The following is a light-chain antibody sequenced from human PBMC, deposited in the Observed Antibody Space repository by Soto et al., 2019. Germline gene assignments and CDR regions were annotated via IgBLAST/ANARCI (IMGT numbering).Light chain of an antibody. CDR1: GSDVGSYDR. J-gene: IGLJ3*02. CDR3: SSYTTSTTVV. Sequence: QSALTQPPSVSGSPGQSVTISCTGTGSDVGSYDRVSWYQQSPGTAPKVMIYEVINRPSGVPDRFSGSKSGNTASLTISGLQAEDEAHYYCSSYTTSTTVVFGGGTKLTVL. V-gene: IGLV2-18*02. CDR2: EVI.